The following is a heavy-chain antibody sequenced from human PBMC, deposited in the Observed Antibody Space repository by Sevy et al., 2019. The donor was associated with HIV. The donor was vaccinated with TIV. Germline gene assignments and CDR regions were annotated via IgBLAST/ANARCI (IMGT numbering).Heavy chain of an antibody. V-gene: IGHV7-4-1*02. J-gene: IGHJ6*02. Sequence: ASVKVSCKASGYTFTSYAMNWVRQAPGQGLEWMGWINTNTGNPTYAQGFTGRFVFSLDTSVSTAYLQISSLKAEDTGVYYCARDLDYDILTGYAYYYGMDVWGQGTTVTVSS. CDR3: ARDLDYDILTGYAYYYGMDV. D-gene: IGHD3-9*01. CDR2: INTNTGNP. CDR1: GYTFTSYA.